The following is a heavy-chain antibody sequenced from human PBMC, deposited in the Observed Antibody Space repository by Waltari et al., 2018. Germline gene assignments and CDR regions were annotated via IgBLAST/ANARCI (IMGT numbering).Heavy chain of an antibody. V-gene: IGHV3-21*02. CDR2: ISSSSSYL. J-gene: IGHJ4*02. CDR3: AREAEMGWLQYYFDN. CDR1: GFDLNHYS. Sequence: EVQLVESGGGLVKPGGSLRISCGASGFDLNHYSLHWVRQAPGKGLEWVSGISSSSSYLYYADSVKGLFTVSRDNAEKSLHLQMNSLRADDTAVYYCAREAEMGWLQYYFDNWGQGTLVTVSS. D-gene: IGHD3-3*01.